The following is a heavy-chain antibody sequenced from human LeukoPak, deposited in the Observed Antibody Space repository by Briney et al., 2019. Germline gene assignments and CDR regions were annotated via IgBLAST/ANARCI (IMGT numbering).Heavy chain of an antibody. CDR2: INHSGST. J-gene: IGHJ4*02. CDR3: ARAIVGATDRHFDY. D-gene: IGHD1-26*01. CDR1: GGSFSGYY. Sequence: SETLSLTCAVYGGSFSGYYWSWLRQPPGKGLEWIGEINHSGSTNYNPSLKSRVTISVDTSKNQFSLKLSSVTAADTAVYYCARAIVGATDRHFDYWGQGTLVTVSS. V-gene: IGHV4-34*01.